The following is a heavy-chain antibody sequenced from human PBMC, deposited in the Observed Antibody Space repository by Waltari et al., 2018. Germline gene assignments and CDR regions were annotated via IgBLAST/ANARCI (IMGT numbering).Heavy chain of an antibody. J-gene: IGHJ4*02. CDR1: GGTFTRDA. V-gene: IGHV1-69*05. CDR3: ARGSRNGSGTKKGFGY. D-gene: IGHD3-10*01. CDR2: IIPIFGTE. Sequence: QVQLVQSGAAGKKPGSSVKVSCQASGGTFTRDAISGVRQAPGQGLEWMGGIIPIFGTENYAPKFPGRVTITTDESTSTAYMELSSLRSEDTAVYYCARGSRNGSGTKKGFGYWGQGTLVTVSS.